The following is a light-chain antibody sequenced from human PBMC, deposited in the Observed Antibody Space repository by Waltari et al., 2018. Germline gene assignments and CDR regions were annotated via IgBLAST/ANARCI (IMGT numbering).Light chain of an antibody. CDR3: SARDSSASHVL. V-gene: IGLV3-19*01. CDR2: NKN. Sequence: YQQKPGQAPVRGIYNKNNRPSGIPDRFAGSGSGNTASLISIGAQAEDEADYYCSARDSSASHVLFGGGTKLTVL. J-gene: IGLJ2*01.